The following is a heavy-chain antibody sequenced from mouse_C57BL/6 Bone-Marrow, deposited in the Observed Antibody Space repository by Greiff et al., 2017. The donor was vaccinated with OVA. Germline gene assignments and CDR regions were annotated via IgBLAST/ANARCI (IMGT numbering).Heavy chain of an antibody. CDR2: ISSGSSTI. CDR1: GFTFSDYG. D-gene: IGHD2-2*01. V-gene: IGHV5-17*01. J-gene: IGHJ3*01. Sequence: DVKLVESGGGLVKPGGSLKLSCAASGFTFSDYGMHWVRQAPEKGLEWVAYISSGSSTIYYADTVKGRFTISRDNAKNTLFLQMTSLRSEDTAMYYCARPMVKAWFAYWGQGTLVTVSA. CDR3: ARPMVKAWFAY.